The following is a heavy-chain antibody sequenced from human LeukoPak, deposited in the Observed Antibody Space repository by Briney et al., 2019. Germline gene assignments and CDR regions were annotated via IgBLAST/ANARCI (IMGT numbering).Heavy chain of an antibody. D-gene: IGHD2-2*02. J-gene: IGHJ4*02. V-gene: IGHV3-49*04. CDR2: IRSKAYGGTT. CDR3: TSCSSISCYTFDFDY. Sequence: GGSLRLSCAASGFTFDDYGMSWVRQAPGKGLEWVSFIRSKAYGGTTEYAASVKGRFTISRDDSESIAYLQMNSLKTEDTAVYYCTSCSSISCYTFDFDYWGQGTLVTVSS. CDR1: GFTFDDYG.